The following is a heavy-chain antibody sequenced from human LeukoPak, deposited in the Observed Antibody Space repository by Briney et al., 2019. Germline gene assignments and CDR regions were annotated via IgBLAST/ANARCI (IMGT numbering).Heavy chain of an antibody. D-gene: IGHD3-22*01. CDR2: ISSSGNTV. V-gene: IGHV3-48*03. Sequence: PGRSLRLSCAASGFTFSNYEINWVRQAPGKGLEWISYISSSGNTVHYADSVKGRFTISRDNAKNSLYLQMNSLRAEDTAVYYCAKNLHYYDSSGYYAPNWFDPWGQGTLVTVSS. J-gene: IGHJ5*02. CDR1: GFTFSNYE. CDR3: AKNLHYYDSSGYYAPNWFDP.